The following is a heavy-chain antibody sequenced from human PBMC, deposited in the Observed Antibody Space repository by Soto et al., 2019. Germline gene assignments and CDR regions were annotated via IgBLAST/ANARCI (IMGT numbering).Heavy chain of an antibody. Sequence: SETLSLTCTVSGGSISSYYWSWIRQPPGKGLEWIGYIYYSGSTNYNPSLKSRVTISVDTSKNQFSLMLSSVTAADTAVYYCAVDGNSFAFDIWGQGTMVTVSS. V-gene: IGHV4-59*08. CDR3: AVDGNSFAFDI. CDR1: GGSISSYY. J-gene: IGHJ3*02. D-gene: IGHD4-4*01. CDR2: IYYSGST.